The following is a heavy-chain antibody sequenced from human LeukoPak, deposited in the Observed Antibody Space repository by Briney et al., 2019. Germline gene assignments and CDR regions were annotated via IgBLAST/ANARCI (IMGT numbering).Heavy chain of an antibody. Sequence: PGGSLRLSCSASGFSFTSYATNWVRQAPGKGLEWVSSITTGSSYIYYADSVRGRFSVSRDNAKNSLYLEMNSLRAEDTAVYYCARVEATTARSYYYYYMDVWGKGTTVTVSS. CDR3: ARVEATTARSYYYYYMDV. D-gene: IGHD1-1*01. V-gene: IGHV3-21*06. CDR1: GFSFTSYA. J-gene: IGHJ6*03. CDR2: ITTGSSYI.